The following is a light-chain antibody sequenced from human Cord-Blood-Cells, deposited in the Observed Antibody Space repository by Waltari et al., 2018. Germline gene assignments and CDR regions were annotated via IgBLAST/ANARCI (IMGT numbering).Light chain of an antibody. Sequence: QPVLTQSSSASASLGSSVKLTCTLSSGHSSYIIAWPQQQPGKAPRYLMKLEGSGSQNKGSGVPDRFSGSSSGADRYLTISNLQSEDEADYYCETWDSNTRVFGGGTKLTVL. CDR2: LEGSGSQ. J-gene: IGLJ3*02. V-gene: IGLV4-60*03. CDR1: SGHSSYI. CDR3: ETWDSNTRV.